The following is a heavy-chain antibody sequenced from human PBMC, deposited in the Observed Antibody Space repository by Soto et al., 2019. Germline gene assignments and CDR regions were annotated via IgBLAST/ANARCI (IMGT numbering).Heavy chain of an antibody. Sequence: LRLSCAASGFTFSSYAMHWVRQAPGKGLEWVAVISYDGSNKYYADSVKGRFTISRDNSKNTLYLQMNSLRAEDTAVYYCATDQGKIAAAGLYGMDVWGQGTTVTVSS. D-gene: IGHD6-13*01. CDR2: ISYDGSNK. CDR1: GFTFSSYA. CDR3: ATDQGKIAAAGLYGMDV. J-gene: IGHJ6*02. V-gene: IGHV3-30-3*01.